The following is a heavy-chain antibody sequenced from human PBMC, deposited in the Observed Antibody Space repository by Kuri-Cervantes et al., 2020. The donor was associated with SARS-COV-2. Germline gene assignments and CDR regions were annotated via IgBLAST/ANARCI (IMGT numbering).Heavy chain of an antibody. D-gene: IGHD1-26*01. CDR2: IYYSGST. J-gene: IGHJ3*01. CDR3: AIGDAILGTDAFDV. V-gene: IGHV4-39*06. Sequence: GSLRLSCTVSGGSISSSSYYWGWIRQPPGKGLEWIGSIYYSGSTYYNPSLKSRVTISVDTFKSQFPLKLSSVTAADTAVYYCAIGDAILGTDAFDVWGQGTMVTVSS. CDR1: GGSISSSSYY.